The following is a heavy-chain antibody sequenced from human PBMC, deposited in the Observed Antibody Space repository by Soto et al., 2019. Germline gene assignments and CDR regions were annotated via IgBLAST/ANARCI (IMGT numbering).Heavy chain of an antibody. CDR2: ISSGSKTI. V-gene: IGHV3-48*02. J-gene: IGHJ4*02. D-gene: IGHD1-26*01. Sequence: GGSLRLSCAASGFTFSSYSVNWVRQAPGKGLEWVSYISSGSKTIFYADSVKGRFTVSRDNAKNSQYLQMNSLRDEDTAVYYCAREDILGARSFDYWGQGTLVTVSS. CDR3: AREDILGARSFDY. CDR1: GFTFSSYS.